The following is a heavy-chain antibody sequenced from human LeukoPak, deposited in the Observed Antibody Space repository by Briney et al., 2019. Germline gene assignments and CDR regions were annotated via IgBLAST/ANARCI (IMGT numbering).Heavy chain of an antibody. Sequence: GASVKVSCKASGYTFTAHYIHWVRQAPGQGLEWMGWISAYNGNTNYAQKLQGRVTMTTDTSTSTAYMELRSLRSDDTAVYYCARGEYSSSHHAFDIWGQGTMVTVSS. J-gene: IGHJ3*02. CDR1: GYTFTAHY. V-gene: IGHV1-18*04. CDR3: ARGEYSSSHHAFDI. CDR2: ISAYNGNT. D-gene: IGHD6-13*01.